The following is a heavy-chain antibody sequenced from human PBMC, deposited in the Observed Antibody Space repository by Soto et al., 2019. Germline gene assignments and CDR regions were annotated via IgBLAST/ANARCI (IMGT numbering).Heavy chain of an antibody. V-gene: IGHV4-59*01. D-gene: IGHD3-10*01. CDR2: IYYSGST. J-gene: IGHJ4*02. CDR1: GDSISSYY. CDR3: ARARGGYFHY. Sequence: QVQLQESGPGLVKPSETLSLTCTVSGDSISSYYWSWIRQPPGKGLEWIGYIYYSGSTNYNPTLKSRVTISVDTSKNQCSLKLSSVTAADTAVYYCARARGGYFHYWGQGTLVTVSS.